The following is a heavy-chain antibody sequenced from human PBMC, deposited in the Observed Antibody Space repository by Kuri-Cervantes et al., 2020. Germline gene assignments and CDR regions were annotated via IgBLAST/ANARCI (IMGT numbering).Heavy chain of an antibody. Sequence: ASVKVSCKASGYTFTSYGISWVRQAPGQGLEWMGWISAYNGNTNYAQKLQGRVTMTTDTSTSTAYMELRSLRSDDTAVYYCASDEGGAAAGTYYYYGMDVWGQGTTVTVSS. CDR1: GYTFTSYG. J-gene: IGHJ6*02. CDR2: ISAYNGNT. D-gene: IGHD6-13*01. V-gene: IGHV1-18*01. CDR3: ASDEGGAAAGTYYYYGMDV.